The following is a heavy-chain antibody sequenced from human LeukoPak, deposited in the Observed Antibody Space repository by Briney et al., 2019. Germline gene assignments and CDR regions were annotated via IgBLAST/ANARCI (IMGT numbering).Heavy chain of an antibody. CDR3: ARDQDGTVWFDY. J-gene: IGHJ4*02. V-gene: IGHV1-2*02. D-gene: IGHD3/OR15-3a*01. CDR1: GYTFTGYY. Sequence: ASVKVSCKASGYTFTGYYMHWVRQAPGQGLEWMGWINPNSGGTNYAQKFQGRVTMTRDTSISTAYMELSRVRSDDTAVYYCARDQDGTVWFDYWGQGTLVTVSS. CDR2: INPNSGGT.